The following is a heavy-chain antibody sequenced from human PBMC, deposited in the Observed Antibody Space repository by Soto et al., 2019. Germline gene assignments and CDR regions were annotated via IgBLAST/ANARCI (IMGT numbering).Heavy chain of an antibody. V-gene: IGHV3-23*01. Sequence: EVQCLESGGGLVQPGGSLRLSCAASGLTISSYAMSGILQAPGKWLEWVSAISGSAGRTYYTDPVKARFAISRDNSKNTQYLQMNNMGAEYTAIYSCAKRSDGAQYFYYSGMDVWGQGNTVTVSS. CDR3: AKRSDGAQYFYYSGMDV. CDR2: ISGSAGRT. CDR1: GLTISSYA. D-gene: IGHD4-17*01. J-gene: IGHJ6*02.